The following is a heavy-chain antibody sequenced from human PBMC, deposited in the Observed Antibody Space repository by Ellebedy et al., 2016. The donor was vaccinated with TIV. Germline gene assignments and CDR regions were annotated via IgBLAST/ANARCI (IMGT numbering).Heavy chain of an antibody. D-gene: IGHD3-10*01. Sequence: GGSLRLXXAASGFTFSDYYMSWIRQTPGKGLEWVSYISSSGSTIYYADSVKGRFTISRDNAKNSLYLQMNSLRAEDTAVYYCARDNYYGSDDYSYMDVWGKGTTVTVSS. V-gene: IGHV3-11*01. CDR1: GFTFSDYY. J-gene: IGHJ6*03. CDR3: ARDNYYGSDDYSYMDV. CDR2: ISSSGSTI.